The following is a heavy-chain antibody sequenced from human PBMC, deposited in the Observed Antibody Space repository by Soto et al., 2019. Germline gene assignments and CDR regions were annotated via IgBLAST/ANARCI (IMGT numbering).Heavy chain of an antibody. Sequence: GGYLRLSWAASGFTFSNGWLSWVRQAPGKGLEWVGRIKSKTDGGTTDYTAPVKGRFTISRDDSKNTLYLQMNSLKIEDTAVYYCTTGSTSTKNYWGQGTLVTVSS. J-gene: IGHJ4*02. V-gene: IGHV3-15*01. CDR3: TTGSTSTKNY. D-gene: IGHD6-6*01. CDR2: IKSKTDGGTT. CDR1: GFTFSNGW.